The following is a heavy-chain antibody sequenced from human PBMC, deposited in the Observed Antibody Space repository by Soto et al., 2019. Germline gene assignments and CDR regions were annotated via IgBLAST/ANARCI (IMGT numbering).Heavy chain of an antibody. CDR2: ISWDGGST. D-gene: IGHD6-19*01. CDR1: GFTFDDYT. V-gene: IGHV3-43*01. J-gene: IGHJ4*02. CDR3: AISKEQWLVPDY. Sequence: EVQLVESGGVVVQPGGSLRLSCAASGFTFDDYTMHWVRQAPGKGLEWVSLISWDGGSTYYADSVKGRITISRDNSKNSLYLQMNSLRTEDTALYYCAISKEQWLVPDYWGQGTLVTVCS.